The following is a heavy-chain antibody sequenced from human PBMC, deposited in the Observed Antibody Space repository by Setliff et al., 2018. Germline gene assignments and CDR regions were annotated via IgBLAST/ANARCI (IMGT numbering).Heavy chain of an antibody. Sequence: GGSLRLSCAASGFTFHDYAMHWVRQAPGKGLDWVSGITGNSDRIAYADSLKGRFSISRDNTKNSLYLQMNSLRAEDTAVYYCAKRGPYCSGGTCHYYFDYWGQGTLVTVSS. CDR3: AKRGPYCSGGTCHYYFDY. V-gene: IGHV3-9*01. CDR2: ITGNSDRI. CDR1: GFTFHDYA. D-gene: IGHD2-15*01. J-gene: IGHJ4*02.